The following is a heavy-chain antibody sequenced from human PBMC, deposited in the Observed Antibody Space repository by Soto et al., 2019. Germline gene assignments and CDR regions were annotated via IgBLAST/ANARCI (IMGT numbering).Heavy chain of an antibody. CDR1: GFTFRSYV. D-gene: IGHD3-16*01. CDR3: ARWGTTGGLDV. V-gene: IGHV3-30*19. Sequence: QVQLVESGGGVVQPGTSLRVSCVGSGFTFRSYVIHWVRQAPGKGLEWVALTSYDGSDKYYEDSVRGRFTISRDNSRNTVDLQMDSLRLEDTALYYCARWGTTGGLDVWGQGTLVSVSS. J-gene: IGHJ1*01. CDR2: TSYDGSDK.